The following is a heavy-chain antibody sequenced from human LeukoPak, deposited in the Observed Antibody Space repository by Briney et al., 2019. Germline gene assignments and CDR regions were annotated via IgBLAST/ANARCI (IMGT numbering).Heavy chain of an antibody. Sequence: SETLSLTCTVSGGSISSYYWSWIRQPPGKGLEWIGYIYYSGSTNYNPSLKSRVTISVDTSKNQFSLKLSSVTAADTAVYYCADYGDYGYFQHWGQGTLVTVSS. V-gene: IGHV4-59*08. CDR3: ADYGDYGYFQH. J-gene: IGHJ1*01. CDR2: IYYSGST. D-gene: IGHD4-17*01. CDR1: GGSISSYY.